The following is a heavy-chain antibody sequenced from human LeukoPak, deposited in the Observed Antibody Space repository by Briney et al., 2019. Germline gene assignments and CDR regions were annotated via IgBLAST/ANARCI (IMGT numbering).Heavy chain of an antibody. CDR1: GFTFSSYR. V-gene: IGHV3-48*01. Sequence: GGSLRLSCAASGFTFSSYRMNWVRLAPGKGLEWMSYISAGGTPVYYADSVEGRFTVSRDNEKNSLYLQLNSLRADDTAVYYCARDFRSSSWYIGDYWGQGAQVTVSP. CDR2: ISAGGTPV. CDR3: ARDFRSSSWYIGDY. D-gene: IGHD6-13*01. J-gene: IGHJ4*02.